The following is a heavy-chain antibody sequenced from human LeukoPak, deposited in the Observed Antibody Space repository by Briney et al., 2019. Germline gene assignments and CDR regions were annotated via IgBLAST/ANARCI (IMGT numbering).Heavy chain of an antibody. D-gene: IGHD1-26*01. J-gene: IGHJ3*02. CDR1: RFTFSSYG. CDR3: AKGPGGAFDI. V-gene: IGHV3-30*18. Sequence: PGGSLRLSCAASRFTFSSYGMHWVRQAPGKGLEWVAVISYDGSNKYYADSVKGRFTISRDNSKNTLYLQMNSLRAEDTAVYYCAKGPGGAFDIWGQGTMVTVSS. CDR2: ISYDGSNK.